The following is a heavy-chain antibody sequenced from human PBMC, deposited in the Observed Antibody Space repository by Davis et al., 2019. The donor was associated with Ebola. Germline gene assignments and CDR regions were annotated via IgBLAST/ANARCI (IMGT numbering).Heavy chain of an antibody. V-gene: IGHV3-21*05. J-gene: IGHJ6*02. CDR1: GFTFSSYS. CDR2: ISSSSSYT. CDR3: AKDLDYYYGMDV. Sequence: GESLKISCAASGFTFSSYSMNWVRQAPGKGLEWVSYISSSSSYTNYADSVKGRFTISRDNAKNSLYLQMNSLRAEDTALYYCAKDLDYYYGMDVWGQGTTVTVSS.